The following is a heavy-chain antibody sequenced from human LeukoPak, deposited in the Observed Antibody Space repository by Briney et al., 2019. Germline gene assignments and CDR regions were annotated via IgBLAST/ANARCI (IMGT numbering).Heavy chain of an antibody. V-gene: IGHV1-2*06. CDR3: ARGPMVRGVISVRFDP. CDR2: INPNSGGT. J-gene: IGHJ5*02. D-gene: IGHD3-10*01. CDR1: GYTFTGYY. Sequence: GASVKVSCKASGYTFTGYYMHWVRQAPGQGLEWMGRINPNSGGTNYAQKFQGRVTMTRDTSISTAYMELSRLRSDDTAVYYCARGPMVRGVISVRFDPWGQGTPVTVSS.